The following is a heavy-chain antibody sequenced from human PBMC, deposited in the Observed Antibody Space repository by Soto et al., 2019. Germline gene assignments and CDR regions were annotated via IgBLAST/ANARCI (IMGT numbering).Heavy chain of an antibody. D-gene: IGHD6-6*01. CDR3: ASIAARLGDFDY. J-gene: IGHJ4*02. CDR1: GDSVSSNSAA. V-gene: IGHV6-1*01. Sequence: SETLSLTCAISGDSVSSNSAAWNWIRQSPSRGLEWLGRTYYRSKWYNDYAVSVKSRITINPDTSKNQFSLQLSSATAADTAVYYCASIAARLGDFDYWGQGTLVTVSS. CDR2: TYYRSKWYN.